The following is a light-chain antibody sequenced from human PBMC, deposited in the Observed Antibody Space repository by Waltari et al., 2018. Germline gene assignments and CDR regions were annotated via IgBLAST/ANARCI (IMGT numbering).Light chain of an antibody. J-gene: IGKJ5*01. CDR3: QQYINKPFT. CDR2: AAS. CDR1: QGINTY. Sequence: DIQMTQSPSSLSASVGDSVTITCRARQGINTYLAWFQQKPGKAPQSVIDAASHLQRGVPSRFSGSGSGSDFTFTSGGLQPEDSATYYCQQYINKPFTFGQGTRLEI. V-gene: IGKV1-16*01.